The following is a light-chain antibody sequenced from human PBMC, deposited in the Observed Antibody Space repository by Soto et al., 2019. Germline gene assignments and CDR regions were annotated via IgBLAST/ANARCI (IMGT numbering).Light chain of an antibody. V-gene: IGKV3-15*01. J-gene: IGKJ2*01. CDR3: QQYNNWPPYT. CDR1: QSVSSN. Sequence: EIVMTQSPATLSVSPGERATLSCRASQSVSSNLAGYQQKPGQAPRLLIYGASTRATGIPARFSGSGSGTEFTRTISSLQSEDFAVYCCQQYNNWPPYTFGQGTKLEIK. CDR2: GAS.